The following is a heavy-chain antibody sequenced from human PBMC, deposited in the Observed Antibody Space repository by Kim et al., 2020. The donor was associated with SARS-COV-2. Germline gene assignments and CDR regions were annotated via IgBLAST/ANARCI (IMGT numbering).Heavy chain of an antibody. D-gene: IGHD3-3*01. CDR2: ISYDGSTK. CDR3: AWSSQSYGMDV. V-gene: IGHV3-30*03. CDR1: GFTFSSYG. J-gene: IGHJ6*02. Sequence: GGSLRLSCAASGFTFSSYGMHWVRQAPGKGLAWVAVISYDGSTKHYEDSVKGRFIISRDNSKNTLYQQINSLRAEDTTEYYCAWSSQSYGMDVWGQGTTVTVSS.